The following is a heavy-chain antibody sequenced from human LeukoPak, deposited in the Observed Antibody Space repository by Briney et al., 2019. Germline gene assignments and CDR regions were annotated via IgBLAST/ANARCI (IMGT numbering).Heavy chain of an antibody. CDR3: ARKPTNSSPLP. CDR2: ISSSSSYI. V-gene: IGHV3-21*01. J-gene: IGHJ5*02. CDR1: GFTVSSNY. Sequence: GGSLRLSCAASGFTVSSNYMNWVRQAPGKGLEWVSSISSSSSYIYYADSVKGRFTISRDNAKNSLYLQMNSLRAEDTAVYYCARKPTNSSPLPWGQGTLVTVSS. D-gene: IGHD6-6*01.